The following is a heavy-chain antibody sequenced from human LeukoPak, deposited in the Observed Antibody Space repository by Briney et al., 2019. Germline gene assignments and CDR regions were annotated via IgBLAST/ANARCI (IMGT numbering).Heavy chain of an antibody. CDR3: ARGRAGYHHHYHCNLDV. Sequence: SETLSLTCAVYGGSFSGYYWSWIRQPPGKGLEWIGEINHSGSTNYNPSLKSRVTISVDTSKNQFSLKLSSVTAADTAVYYCARGRAGYHHHYHCNLDVWGKGTTVTVSS. V-gene: IGHV4-34*01. CDR1: GGSFSGYY. J-gene: IGHJ6*03. CDR2: INHSGST. D-gene: IGHD3-9*01.